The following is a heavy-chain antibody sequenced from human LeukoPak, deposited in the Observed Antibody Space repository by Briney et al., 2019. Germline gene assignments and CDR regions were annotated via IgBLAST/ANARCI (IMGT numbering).Heavy chain of an antibody. V-gene: IGHV1-8*01. D-gene: IGHD3-22*01. CDR3: ASLGAYYDSSGVDY. J-gene: IGHJ4*02. Sequence: ASVKVSCKASGYTFTSYDINWVRQAAGQGLEWMGWMNPNSGNTGYAQKFQGRVTMTRNTSISTAYMELSSLRSEDTAVYYCASLGAYYDSSGVDYWGQGTLVTVSS. CDR2: MNPNSGNT. CDR1: GYTFTSYD.